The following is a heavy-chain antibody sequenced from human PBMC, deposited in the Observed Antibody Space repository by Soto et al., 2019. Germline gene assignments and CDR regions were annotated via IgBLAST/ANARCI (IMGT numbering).Heavy chain of an antibody. Sequence: PGGSLRLSSVAAGFNSSTYAMYWGRQAPGKGLEMVAVISYDGSNDFYADSVKGRFTISRDNSKNTLYLQMNSLRVEDTAVYYCAKDFYGSPTWLAYWGQGTQVTVSS. V-gene: IGHV3-30*18. CDR3: AKDFYGSPTWLAY. CDR1: GFNSSTYA. J-gene: IGHJ4*02. CDR2: ISYDGSND. D-gene: IGHD6-19*01.